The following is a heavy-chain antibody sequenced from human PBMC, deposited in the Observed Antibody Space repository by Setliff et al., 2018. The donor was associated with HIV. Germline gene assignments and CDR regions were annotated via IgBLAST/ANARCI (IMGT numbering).Heavy chain of an antibody. CDR1: GGAFNDYY. CDR2: INHSGNI. V-gene: IGHV4-34*01. CDR3: ARVYDSTGYYFDF. Sequence: SETLSLTCAVYGGAFNDYYWNWIRQPPGEGLQWIGEINHSGNINYNPSLRSRVTMSVDTSKKQFSLNVTSVTAADTAVYYCARVYDSTGYYFDFWGQGTLVTVSS. J-gene: IGHJ4*02. D-gene: IGHD3-22*01.